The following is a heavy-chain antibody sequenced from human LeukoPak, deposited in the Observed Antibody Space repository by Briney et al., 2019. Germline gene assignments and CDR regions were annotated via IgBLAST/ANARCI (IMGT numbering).Heavy chain of an antibody. CDR1: GYTFTNYD. CDR2: MNPKSGNT. J-gene: IGHJ6*02. D-gene: IGHD5-24*01. V-gene: IGHV1-8*02. Sequence: ASVKVSCKASGYTFTNYDIDWVRQAAGQGLEWMGWMNPKSGNTMYAQKFQGRVTMTRDTSINTAYMELSSLRSEDTAVYYCASGDGGMDVWGQGTTVTVSS. CDR3: ASGDGGMDV.